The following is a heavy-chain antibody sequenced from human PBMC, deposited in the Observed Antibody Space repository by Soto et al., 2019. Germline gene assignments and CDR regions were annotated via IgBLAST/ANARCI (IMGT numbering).Heavy chain of an antibody. V-gene: IGHV4-39*01. D-gene: IGHD6-25*01. CDR2: MYYSGTT. J-gene: IGHJ5*02. Sequence: QLQLQESGPGLVKPSETLSLTCTVSGGSISSSDFYWGWLRQTPGKGLEFIGSMYYSGTTYYNPSLKRRVTISVDTSKNQFTLKVISVTAADTAVYYCAVVDSTGNWFDPWGEGALVTVSS. CDR3: AVVDSTGNWFDP. CDR1: GGSISSSDFY.